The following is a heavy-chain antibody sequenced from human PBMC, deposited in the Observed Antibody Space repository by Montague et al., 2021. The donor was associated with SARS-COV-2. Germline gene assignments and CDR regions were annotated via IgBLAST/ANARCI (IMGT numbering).Heavy chain of an antibody. Sequence: TLSLTCTVSGGSINSITYYWSWIRQPAGKGLEWIGRIDSGGYNNYNPSLKSRVTMSMDTSKNQFFLNLISLTAADTAVYYCARVSGKVTDSWGPGTLVTVSS. J-gene: IGHJ5*01. V-gene: IGHV4-61*02. CDR1: GGSINSITYY. CDR3: ARVSGKVTDS. D-gene: IGHD3-10*01. CDR2: IDSGGYN.